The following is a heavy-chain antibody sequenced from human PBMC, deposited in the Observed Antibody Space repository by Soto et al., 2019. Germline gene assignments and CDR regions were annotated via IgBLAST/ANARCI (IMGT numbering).Heavy chain of an antibody. Sequence: EVQLLESGGGLVQPGGSLRLSCAASGFTFSSYAMSWVRQAPGKGLEWVSAISGSGGSTYYADSVKGRFTISRDNSKNTLYLQMNSLRAEDTAVYYCAKGRRHLHYGWGSYRYTPTDYWGQGTLVTVSS. J-gene: IGHJ4*02. D-gene: IGHD3-16*02. CDR3: AKGRRHLHYGWGSYRYTPTDY. V-gene: IGHV3-23*01. CDR1: GFTFSSYA. CDR2: ISGSGGST.